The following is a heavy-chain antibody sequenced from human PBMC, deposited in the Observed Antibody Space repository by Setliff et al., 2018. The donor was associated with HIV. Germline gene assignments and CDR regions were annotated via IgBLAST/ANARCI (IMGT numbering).Heavy chain of an antibody. J-gene: IGHJ6*04. V-gene: IGHV4-59*11. CDR1: GGSISSHY. Sequence: KPSETLSLTCTVSGGSISSHYWIWIRQPPRKGLEWVGYISYNGITTYNPSLKSRVTISVDTSKNQFSLKLTSVTAADTAVYYCARDQRYCTNALCPEALDVWGKGTTVTVSS. CDR2: ISYNGIT. CDR3: ARDQRYCTNALCPEALDV. D-gene: IGHD2-8*01.